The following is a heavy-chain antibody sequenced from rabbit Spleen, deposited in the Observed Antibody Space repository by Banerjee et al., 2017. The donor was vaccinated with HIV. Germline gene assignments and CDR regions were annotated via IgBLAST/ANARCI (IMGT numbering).Heavy chain of an antibody. CDR1: GVSLNDKDV. J-gene: IGHJ6*01. CDR3: ARDTGSSFSSYGMDL. Sequence: QEQLVESGGGLVKPEGSLTLTCKASGVSLNDKDVMCWVRQAPGKGLEWIACINIVTGKSVYASWAKGRFIMSRTSSTTVTLQMTSLTVADTATYFCARDTGSSFSSYGMDLWGQGTLVTVS. V-gene: IGHV1S45*01. D-gene: IGHD8-1*01. CDR2: INIVTGKS.